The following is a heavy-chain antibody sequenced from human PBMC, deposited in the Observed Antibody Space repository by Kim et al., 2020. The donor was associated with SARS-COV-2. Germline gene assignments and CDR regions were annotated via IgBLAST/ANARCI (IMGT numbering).Heavy chain of an antibody. Sequence: SETLSLTCTVSGGSISSSSYYWGWIRQPPGKGLEWIGSIYYSGSTYYNPSLKSRVTISVDTSKNQFSLKLSSVTAADTAVYYCARQRGYSSSWYGYWGQG. CDR1: GGSISSSSYY. D-gene: IGHD6-13*01. CDR3: ARQRGYSSSWYGY. J-gene: IGHJ4*02. V-gene: IGHV4-39*01. CDR2: IYYSGST.